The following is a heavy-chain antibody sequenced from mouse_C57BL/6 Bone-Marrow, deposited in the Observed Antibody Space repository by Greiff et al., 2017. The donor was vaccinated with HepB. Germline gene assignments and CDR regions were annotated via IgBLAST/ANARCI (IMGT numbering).Heavy chain of an antibody. J-gene: IGHJ3*01. CDR1: GYTFTSYW. Sequence: QVQLKQPGAELVKPGASVKMSCKASGYTFTSYWITWVKQRPGQGLEWIGDIYPGSGSTNYNEKFKSKATLTVDTSSSTAYMQLSSLTSEDSAVYYCARDSYYYGRAYWGQGTLVTVSA. D-gene: IGHD1-1*01. V-gene: IGHV1-55*01. CDR3: ARDSYYYGRAY. CDR2: IYPGSGST.